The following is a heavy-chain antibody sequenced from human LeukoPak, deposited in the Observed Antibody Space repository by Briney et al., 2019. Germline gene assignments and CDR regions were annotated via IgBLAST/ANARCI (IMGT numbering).Heavy chain of an antibody. J-gene: IGHJ4*02. CDR3: AKDVGLWAVAGKGGFY. Sequence: PGGTLTLTCAASGFTFSNYAMNWVRQAPGRGLEWVSTIIGSGVNTYYADSVKGRFTISRDNSKNTLFLQMSSLRAEDTAVYYCAKDVGLWAVAGKGGFYWGQGTQVTVCS. D-gene: IGHD6-13*01. V-gene: IGHV3-23*01. CDR2: IIGSGVNT. CDR1: GFTFSNYA.